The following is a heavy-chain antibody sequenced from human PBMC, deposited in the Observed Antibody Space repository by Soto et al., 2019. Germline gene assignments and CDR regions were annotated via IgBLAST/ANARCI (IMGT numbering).Heavy chain of an antibody. V-gene: IGHV4-31*03. CDR1: GGSISSGGYN. CDR3: AREVGYGGNSGGSFR. Sequence: QVQLQESGPGLVKPSQTLSLTCTVSGGSISSGGYNWSWIRQHPGKGLEWIGYIYYSGSTYYNPSLKSRVTISVDTSKNQFSLKLSSVTAADTAVYYCAREVGYGGNSGGSFRWGQGTLVPVSS. J-gene: IGHJ4*02. D-gene: IGHD2-21*02. CDR2: IYYSGST.